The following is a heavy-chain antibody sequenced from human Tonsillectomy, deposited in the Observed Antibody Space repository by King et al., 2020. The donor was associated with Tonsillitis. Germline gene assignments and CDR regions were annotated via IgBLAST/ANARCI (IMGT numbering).Heavy chain of an antibody. CDR1: GFTFDHYT. CDR3: ATERMKLFDY. CDR2: ITSDGGYT. D-gene: IGHD2-15*01. V-gene: IGHV3-43*01. Sequence: VQLVESGGVVVQPGGSLRLSCAASGFTFDHYTMHWVRQAPGKGLEWVSLITSDGGYTYYADSVKGRFTISRDNSKNSLHLQMNSLRTEDTALYYCATERMKLFDYWGQGTLVTVSS. J-gene: IGHJ4*02.